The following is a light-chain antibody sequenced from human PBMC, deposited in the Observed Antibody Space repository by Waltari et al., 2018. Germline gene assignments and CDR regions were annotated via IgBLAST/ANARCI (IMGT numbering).Light chain of an antibody. Sequence: DIRMTQPPSSVSASVGDRVTIICRASHVISSRLAWYQQKPGKAPQLLIYAASSLQSGVPSRFSGSASGTEFTLTISSLQHEDFATYYCQQANAFPITFGQGTRLEIK. J-gene: IGKJ5*01. CDR3: QQANAFPIT. CDR1: HVISSR. V-gene: IGKV1-12*01. CDR2: AAS.